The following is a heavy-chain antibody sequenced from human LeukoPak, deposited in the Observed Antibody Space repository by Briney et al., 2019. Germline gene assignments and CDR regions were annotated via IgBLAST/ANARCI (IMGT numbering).Heavy chain of an antibody. J-gene: IGHJ4*02. CDR3: SRVRGYSYGYGDY. CDR2: IRSKAYGGTT. V-gene: IGHV3-49*04. CDR1: GFTFGDYA. D-gene: IGHD5-18*01. Sequence: PGRSLRLSCRASGFTFGDYAMSWVRQAPGKGLEWVGFIRSKAYGGTTEYAASVKGRFTISRDDSKSIAYLQVNSLKTEDTAVYYCSRVRGYSYGYGDYWGQGTLDTVSA.